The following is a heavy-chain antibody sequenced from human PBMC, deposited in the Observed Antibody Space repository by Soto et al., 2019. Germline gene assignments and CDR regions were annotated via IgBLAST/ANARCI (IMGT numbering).Heavy chain of an antibody. CDR2: ISAYNGNT. V-gene: IGHV1-18*01. CDR3: SRDGRSKPFHSGGSSWYRGSTRYYGMDV. J-gene: IGHJ6*02. CDR1: GYTFTSYG. D-gene: IGHD6-13*01. Sequence: ASVKVSCKASGYTFTSYGISWVRQAPGQGLEWMGWISAYNGNTNYAQKLQGRVTMTTDTSTSTAYMELRSLRSDDTAVYYCSRDGRSKPFHSGGSSWYRGSTRYYGMDVWG.